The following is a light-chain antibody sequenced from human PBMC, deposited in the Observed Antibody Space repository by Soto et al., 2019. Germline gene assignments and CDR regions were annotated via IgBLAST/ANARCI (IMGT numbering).Light chain of an antibody. CDR2: DAS. Sequence: EIVLTQSPATLSLSPGERATLSCRASQSVSTYLAWYQQKPGQAPRLLIYDASIRATDIPARFSGSGSRTDFTLTISSLEPGDFALYYCQQRSNWLTSGQGTRLEIK. CDR1: QSVSTY. V-gene: IGKV3-11*01. CDR3: QQRSNWLT. J-gene: IGKJ5*01.